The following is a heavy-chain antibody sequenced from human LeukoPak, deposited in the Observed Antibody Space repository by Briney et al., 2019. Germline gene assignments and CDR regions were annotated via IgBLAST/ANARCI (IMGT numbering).Heavy chain of an antibody. V-gene: IGHV4-61*08. J-gene: IGHJ4*02. CDR1: GGSISSGGYY. CDR3: ARVGSYCFDY. CDR2: IDYSGST. D-gene: IGHD3-10*01. Sequence: SETLSLTCTVSGGSISSGGYYWSWIRQPPGKGLEWIGYIDYSGSTNYNPSLKSRVTMSVDTSKHQFSLKLCSVTAADTAVYYCARVGSYCFDYWGQGTLVTVSS.